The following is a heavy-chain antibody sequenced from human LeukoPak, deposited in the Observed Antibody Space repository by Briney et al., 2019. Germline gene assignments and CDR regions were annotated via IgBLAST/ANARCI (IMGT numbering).Heavy chain of an antibody. CDR2: ISSSGSTI. J-gene: IGHJ4*02. CDR3: ARDRGGSGWFDY. CDR1: GFTFSSYE. D-gene: IGHD6-19*01. V-gene: IGHV3-48*03. Sequence: PGGSLRLSCAASGFTFSSYEMNWVRQAPGKGLEWVSYISSSGSTIYYADSVKGLFTISRDNAKNSLYLQMNSLRAEDTAVYYCARDRGGSGWFDYWGQGTLVTVSS.